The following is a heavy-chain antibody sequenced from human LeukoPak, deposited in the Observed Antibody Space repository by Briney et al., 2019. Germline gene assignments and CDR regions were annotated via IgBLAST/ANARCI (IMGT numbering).Heavy chain of an antibody. V-gene: IGHV4-59*01. CDR1: GGSIRDYY. J-gene: IGHJ4*02. CDR2: IDDSGIT. D-gene: IGHD2/OR15-2a*01. Sequence: NPSETLSLTCTVSGGSIRDYYWSWIRQSPGKGLEWIGYIDDSGITNYNPSLKSRVTMPVGTSKNQFSLKVTSVTAADTAVYFCARMSGIALAYSHLYFDYWGRGTLVTVSS. CDR3: ARMSGIALAYSHLYFDY.